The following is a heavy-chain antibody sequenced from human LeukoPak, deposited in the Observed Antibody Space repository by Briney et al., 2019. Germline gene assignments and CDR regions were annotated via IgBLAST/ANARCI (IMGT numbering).Heavy chain of an antibody. Sequence: GESLKISCKGYGYTFTNYWIGWVRQMPGKGLEWMGIIYLINSDIKYSPSFEGQVTISVDKSISTAYLQWSSLKASDSGIYYCARHVQTSGWSQFDYWGQGTLATVSS. CDR1: GYTFTNYW. CDR2: IYLINSDI. J-gene: IGHJ4*02. CDR3: ARHVQTSGWSQFDY. V-gene: IGHV5-51*01. D-gene: IGHD6-19*01.